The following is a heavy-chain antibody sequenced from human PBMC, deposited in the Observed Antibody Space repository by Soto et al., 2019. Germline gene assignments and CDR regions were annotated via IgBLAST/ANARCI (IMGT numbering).Heavy chain of an antibody. CDR3: AKSIGPDYGYSNWYFDL. CDR1: GFTFGGNA. J-gene: IGHJ2*01. Sequence: EVQLLESGGGLVQPGGSLRLSCAASGFTFGGNAMSWVRQAPGKGLEWVSGLSGSGVSTYYAASVRGRITISRDNWKNTLFLQMNSLRAEDTAVYYCAKSIGPDYGYSNWYFDLWGRGTLVTVSS. D-gene: IGHD4-17*01. V-gene: IGHV3-23*01. CDR2: LSGSGVST.